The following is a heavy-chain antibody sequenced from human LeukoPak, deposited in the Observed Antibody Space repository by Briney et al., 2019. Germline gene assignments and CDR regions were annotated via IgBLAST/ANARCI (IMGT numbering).Heavy chain of an antibody. CDR1: GYTFTGYY. CDR3: AREGGYCSSTSCLNWFDP. J-gene: IGHJ5*02. V-gene: IGHV1-2*02. CDR2: INPNNGGT. D-gene: IGHD2-2*01. Sequence: VASVKVSCKASGYTFTGYYMHWVRQAPGQGLEWMGWINPNNGGTNYAQKFQGRVTMTRDTSISTAYMELSRLRSDDTAVYYCAREGGYCSSTSCLNWFDPWGQGTLVTVSS.